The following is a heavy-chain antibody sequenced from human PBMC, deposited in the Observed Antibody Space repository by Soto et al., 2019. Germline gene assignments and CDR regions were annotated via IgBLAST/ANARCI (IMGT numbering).Heavy chain of an antibody. CDR2: IKQDGSET. Sequence: VPLVESGGDLVQPGGSLRLSCAASGVTIRTYWMSWVRQAPGKGLEWEANIKQDGSETYYVDSVKGRFTISRDNDKNSLSLQMNSLRGEDTAVYYCVREGYQLHRYSAGYWGKGTLVAVYS. V-gene: IGHV3-7*01. CDR1: GVTIRTYW. D-gene: IGHD1-1*01. J-gene: IGHJ4*02. CDR3: VREGYQLHRYSAGY.